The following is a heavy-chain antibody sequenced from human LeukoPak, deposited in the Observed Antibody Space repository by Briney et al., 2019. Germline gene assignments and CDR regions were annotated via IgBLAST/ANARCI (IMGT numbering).Heavy chain of an antibody. J-gene: IGHJ5*02. CDR2: ITGGHYAT. CDR3: TKDPNGDYIGAFDP. D-gene: IGHD4-17*01. CDR1: GFTFSSYT. Sequence: GGSLRLSCAGSGFTFSSYTMNWVRQAPGKGLEWVSSITGGHYATYNTDSVKGRFTISRDNAKNTLYLQMNSLRADDTAIYYCTKDPNGDYIGAFDPWGQGTLVTVSS. V-gene: IGHV3-23*01.